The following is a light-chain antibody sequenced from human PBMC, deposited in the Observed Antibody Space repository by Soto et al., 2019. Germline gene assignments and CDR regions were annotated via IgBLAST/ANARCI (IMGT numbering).Light chain of an antibody. CDR2: WAS. CDR3: QQYYNTPPYT. J-gene: IGKJ2*01. V-gene: IGKV4-1*01. CDR1: QNVLYKSNNENY. Sequence: DIVMTQSPDSLAVSLGERATINCKSSQNVLYKSNNENYLAWYQQKPGQPPKLLIYWASTRKPGVPDRFSGSGSGSNFTLTISILQAEDVAVYYWQQYYNTPPYTFGQVTKLEI.